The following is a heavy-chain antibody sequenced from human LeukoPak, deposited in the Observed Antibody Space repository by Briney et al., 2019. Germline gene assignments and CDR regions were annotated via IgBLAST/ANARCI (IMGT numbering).Heavy chain of an antibody. CDR3: ARAAPSYYGSGSLGSYYYGMDV. Sequence: KPSETLSLTCTVSGGSLSSYYWSWIRQPPGKGLEWIGYVYYSGSTNYNPSLKSRVTISIDTSKNQFSLKLSSVTAADTAMYYCARAAPSYYGSGSLGSYYYGMDVWGQGTLVTVSS. J-gene: IGHJ6*02. CDR1: GGSLSSYY. D-gene: IGHD3-10*01. CDR2: VYYSGST. V-gene: IGHV4-59*01.